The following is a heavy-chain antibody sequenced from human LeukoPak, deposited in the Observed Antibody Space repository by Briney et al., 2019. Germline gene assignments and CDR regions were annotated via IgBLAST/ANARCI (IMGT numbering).Heavy chain of an antibody. CDR1: NGSFSGYF. CDR2: INNSGTT. J-gene: IGHJ5*02. D-gene: IGHD3-10*01. CDR3: ARGGTTYYSGSGTHP. V-gene: IGHV4-34*01. Sequence: SETLSLTWAVYNGSFSGYFWTWIRQPPGKGLEWIGEINNSGTTYYNPSLNGRVTISRDTSTMHFSLKINSVTAADTAMYYCARGGTTYYSGSGTHPWGQGTLVTVSS.